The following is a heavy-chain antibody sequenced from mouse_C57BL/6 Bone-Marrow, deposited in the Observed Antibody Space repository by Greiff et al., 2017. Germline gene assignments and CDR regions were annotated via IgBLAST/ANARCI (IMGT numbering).Heavy chain of an antibody. CDR2: INSDGGST. V-gene: IGHV5-2*01. D-gene: IGHD1-1*01. J-gene: IGHJ1*03. Sequence: EVKLVESGGGLVQPGESLKLSCESNEYEFPSHDLSWVRKTPEKRLELVAAINSDGGSTYYPDTMERRFIISRDNTKETLYLQMSSLRAEDTALYYCARHSVVAPPYWYFDVWGTGTTVTVSS. CDR3: ARHSVVAPPYWYFDV. CDR1: EYEFPSHD.